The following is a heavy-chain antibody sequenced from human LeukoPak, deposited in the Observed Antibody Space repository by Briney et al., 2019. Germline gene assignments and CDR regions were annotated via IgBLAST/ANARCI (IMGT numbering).Heavy chain of an antibody. V-gene: IGHV3-20*04. CDR3: ASNCGGDCYLAFDY. J-gene: IGHJ4*02. D-gene: IGHD2-21*02. Sequence: PGGSLRLSCAASGFTFDDYGMSWVRQAPGKGLEWVSGINWNGGSTGYADSVKGRFTISRDNAKNSLYLQMNSLRAEDTALYYCASNCGGDCYLAFDYWGQGTLVTVSS. CDR2: INWNGGST. CDR1: GFTFDDYG.